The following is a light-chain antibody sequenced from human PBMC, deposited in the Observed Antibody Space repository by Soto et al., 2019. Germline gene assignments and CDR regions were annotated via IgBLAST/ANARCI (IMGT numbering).Light chain of an antibody. V-gene: IGLV4-69*01. CDR3: QTWGTGIRV. CDR2: LNSDGSH. J-gene: IGLJ1*01. Sequence: QSVLTQSPSASASLGASVKLTCTLSSGHSSYAIAWHQQQPEKGPRYLMYLNSDGSHTKGDGIPDRFSGSSSGAERYLTISSLQSEDEADYYCQTWGTGIRVFGTGTKLTVL. CDR1: SGHSSYA.